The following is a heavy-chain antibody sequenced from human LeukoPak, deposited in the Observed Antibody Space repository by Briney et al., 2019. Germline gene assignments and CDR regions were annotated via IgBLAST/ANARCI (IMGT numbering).Heavy chain of an antibody. CDR2: IYHSGST. CDR1: GYSISSGYY. CDR3: ARHSSGYLI. V-gene: IGHV4-38-2*02. D-gene: IGHD3-22*01. J-gene: IGHJ1*01. Sequence: SETLSLTCTVSGYSISSGYYWGWIRQPPRKGLEWIGSIYHSGSTNYNPSLKSRVTISVDKSKNQFSLKLSSVTAADTAVYYCARHSSGYLIWGQGTLVTVSS.